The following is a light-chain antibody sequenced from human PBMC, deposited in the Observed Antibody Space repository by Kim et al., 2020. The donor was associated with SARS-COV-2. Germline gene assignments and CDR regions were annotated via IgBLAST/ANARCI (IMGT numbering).Light chain of an antibody. Sequence: SPGERATLSCRASQTVTSNYLAWYQQKPGQAPRLLIYGASSRATGISDRFSGSGSGTDFTLTISRLEPEYFAVYYCQQYGSSPATFGQGTKVEIK. V-gene: IGKV3-20*01. CDR3: QQYGSSPAT. CDR1: QTVTSNY. J-gene: IGKJ1*01. CDR2: GAS.